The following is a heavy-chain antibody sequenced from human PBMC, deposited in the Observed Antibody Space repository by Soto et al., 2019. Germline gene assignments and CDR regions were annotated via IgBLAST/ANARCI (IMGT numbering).Heavy chain of an antibody. CDR1: GFSLNPYW. CDR2: IFPGDSDT. V-gene: IGHV5-51*01. CDR3: ARHGWCSGGSCYSGKSFDP. J-gene: IGHJ5*02. Sequence: PGESLKISWEGFGFSLNPYWIAWVRQKPGKGLEWMGAIFPGDSDTRYSPSFQGQVNISADRSISTAYLQWSSLEASDTAMYYCARHGWCSGGSCYSGKSFDPWGQGTLVTVSS. D-gene: IGHD2-15*01.